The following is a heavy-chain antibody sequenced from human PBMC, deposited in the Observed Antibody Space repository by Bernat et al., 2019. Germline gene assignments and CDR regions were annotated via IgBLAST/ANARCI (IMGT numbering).Heavy chain of an antibody. V-gene: IGHV1-18*01. CDR2: ISAYNGNT. CDR1: GYTFPTSG. CDR3: ARGAYSTYDYWSGYYYTNWFDP. J-gene: IGHJ5*02. D-gene: IGHD3-3*01. Sequence: QVQLVQSGAEVRKPGASVKVSCKASGYTFPTSGFSWVRQAPGQGLEWMGWISAYNGNTNYAQKLQGRVTITTDTSTRTAYMELRSLRSDDTAVYYCARGAYSTYDYWSGYYYTNWFDPWGQGTLVTVSS.